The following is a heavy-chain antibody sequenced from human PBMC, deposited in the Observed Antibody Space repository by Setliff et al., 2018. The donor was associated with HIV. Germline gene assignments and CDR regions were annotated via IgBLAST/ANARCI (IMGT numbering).Heavy chain of an antibody. CDR3: ARDYYGSGSYFILDY. V-gene: IGHV1-18*01. Sequence: ASVKVSCKASGYTFKTYGISWVRQAPGHGLEWMGWISPYNGHTKYAEKFQGRVTMTTDTSTTTAYMDLKSLTSDDTAVYYCARDYYGSGSYFILDYWGPGALVTVSS. CDR1: GYTFKTYG. J-gene: IGHJ4*02. D-gene: IGHD3-10*01. CDR2: ISPYNGHT.